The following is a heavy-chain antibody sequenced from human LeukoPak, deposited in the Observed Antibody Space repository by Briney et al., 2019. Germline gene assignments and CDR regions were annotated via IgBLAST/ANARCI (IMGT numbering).Heavy chain of an antibody. CDR3: AKDHEITMVREDYFDY. CDR1: GFTFSSYA. V-gene: IGHV3-30-3*01. CDR2: ISYDGSNK. Sequence: QPGGSLRLSCAASGFTFSSYAMHWVRQAPGKGLEWVAVISYDGSNKYYADSVKGRFTISRDNSKNTLYLQMNSLRAEDTAVYYCAKDHEITMVREDYFDYWGQGTLVTVSS. J-gene: IGHJ4*02. D-gene: IGHD3-10*01.